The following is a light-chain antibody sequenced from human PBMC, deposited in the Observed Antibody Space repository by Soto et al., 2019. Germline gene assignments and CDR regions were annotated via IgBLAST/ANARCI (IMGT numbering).Light chain of an antibody. J-gene: IGKJ2*01. V-gene: IGKV3-15*01. CDR1: QSVSSN. CDR3: QQYNNWPPQYT. CDR2: GAS. Sequence: EIGMTQSPATLSVSPEERATLSCRASQSVSSNLAWYQQKPGQAPRLLIYGASTRATGIPARFSASGSGTEFTLTISSLQSEDFAVYYCQQYNNWPPQYTFGQGTKLEIK.